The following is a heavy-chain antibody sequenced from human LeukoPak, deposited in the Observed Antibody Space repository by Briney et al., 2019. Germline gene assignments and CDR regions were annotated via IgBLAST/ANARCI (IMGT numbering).Heavy chain of an antibody. CDR1: GFTFSSYA. Sequence: GGSLRLSCAASGFTFSSYAMHWVRLAPGKGLEWVAVISYDGSNKYYADSVKGRFTISRDNSKNTLYLQMNSLRAEDTAVYYCARAPINPYFDYWGQGTLVTVSS. CDR3: ARAPINPYFDY. J-gene: IGHJ4*02. V-gene: IGHV3-30*04. CDR2: ISYDGSNK.